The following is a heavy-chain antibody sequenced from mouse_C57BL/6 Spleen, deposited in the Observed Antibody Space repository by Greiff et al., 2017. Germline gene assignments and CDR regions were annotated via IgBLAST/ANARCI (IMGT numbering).Heavy chain of an antibody. CDR2: IYPGDGDT. D-gene: IGHD1-1*01. Sequence: VKLMESGPELVKPGASVKISCKASGYAFSSSWMNWVKQRPGKGLEWIGRIYPGDGDTNYNGKFKGKATLTADKSSSTAYMQLSSLTSEDSAVYFCARLDYGSSHWYFDVWGTGTTVTVSS. J-gene: IGHJ1*03. CDR3: ARLDYGSSHWYFDV. CDR1: GYAFSSSW. V-gene: IGHV1-82*01.